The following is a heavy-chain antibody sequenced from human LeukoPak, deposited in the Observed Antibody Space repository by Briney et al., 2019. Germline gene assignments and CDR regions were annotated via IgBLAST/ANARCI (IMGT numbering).Heavy chain of an antibody. Sequence: SETLSLTCAVYGGSFSGYYWSWIRQPPGKGLEWIGEINHSGSTNYNPSLKSRVTISVDTSKNQFSLKLSSVTAADTAVYYCARKGRYGLGWFDPWGQGTLVTVSS. D-gene: IGHD5-18*01. CDR1: GGSFSGYY. J-gene: IGHJ5*02. CDR2: INHSGST. V-gene: IGHV4-34*01. CDR3: ARKGRYGLGWFDP.